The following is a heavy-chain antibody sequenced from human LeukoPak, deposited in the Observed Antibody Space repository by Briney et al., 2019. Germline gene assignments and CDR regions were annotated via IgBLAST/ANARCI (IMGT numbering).Heavy chain of an antibody. Sequence: PSETLSLTCTVSGDSISNYYWSWIRQPPGKGLEWIGYINYIGANNYNPSLKSGVTISEKTSKNQFALKLNSVPAAETAVYYCARRAYSYGPTTDWGQGTLVTVSS. J-gene: IGHJ4*02. D-gene: IGHD5-18*01. CDR1: GDSISNYY. V-gene: IGHV4-59*01. CDR2: INYIGAN. CDR3: ARRAYSYGPTTD.